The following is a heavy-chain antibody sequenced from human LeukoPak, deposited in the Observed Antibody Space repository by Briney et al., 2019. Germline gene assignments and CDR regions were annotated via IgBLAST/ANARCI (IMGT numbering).Heavy chain of an antibody. D-gene: IGHD3-10*01. Sequence: PSETLSLTCAVYGGSFSAYYWSLIRQPPGKGLEWIGEINHSGSTNYNPSLKSRVTISVDTSKNQFSLKLSSVTAADTAVYYCARGSMVRGVVPRPIDYWGQGTLVTVSS. CDR1: GGSFSAYY. CDR2: INHSGST. V-gene: IGHV4-34*01. CDR3: ARGSMVRGVVPRPIDY. J-gene: IGHJ4*02.